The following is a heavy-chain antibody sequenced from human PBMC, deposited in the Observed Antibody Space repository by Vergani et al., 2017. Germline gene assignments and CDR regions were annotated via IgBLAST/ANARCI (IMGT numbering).Heavy chain of an antibody. CDR1: GFTFSSYS. V-gene: IGHV3-21*01. Sequence: EVQLVETGGGLIQPGGSLRLSCAASGFTFSSYSMNWVRQAPGKGLEWVSSISSSSSYIYYADSVKGRFTISRDNAKNSLYLQMNSLRAEDTAVYYCARDPSGSYYTLDAFDIWGQGTMVTVSS. CDR2: ISSSSSYI. J-gene: IGHJ3*02. D-gene: IGHD1-26*01. CDR3: ARDPSGSYYTLDAFDI.